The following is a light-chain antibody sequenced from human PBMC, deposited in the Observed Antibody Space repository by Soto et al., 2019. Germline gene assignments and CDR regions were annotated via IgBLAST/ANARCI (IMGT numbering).Light chain of an antibody. Sequence: VYSDVIVRRPAPISCRNSQSLVHSDGNTYLSWLQQRPGQPPRLLIYKISKRFSGVADRFSGRGAGIDFTRYFNRVVPGEVGEYYGMQGTKYPTVGQGTRLEIK. J-gene: IGKJ5*01. V-gene: IGKV2-24*01. CDR1: QSLVHSDGNTY. CDR3: MQGTKYPT. CDR2: KIS.